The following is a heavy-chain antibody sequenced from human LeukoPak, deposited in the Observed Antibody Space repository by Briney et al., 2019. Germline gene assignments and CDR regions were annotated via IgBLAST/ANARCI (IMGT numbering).Heavy chain of an antibody. J-gene: IGHJ4*02. D-gene: IGHD3-10*01. Sequence: PGGSLRLSCAASGFTFSSYAMHWVRQAPGKGLEWVSAISGSGGSTYYADSVKGRFTISRDNSKNTLYLQMNSLRAEDTAVYYCAKDRFRITMVRGANQLPDYWGQGTLVTVSS. V-gene: IGHV3-23*01. CDR2: ISGSGGST. CDR1: GFTFSSYA. CDR3: AKDRFRITMVRGANQLPDY.